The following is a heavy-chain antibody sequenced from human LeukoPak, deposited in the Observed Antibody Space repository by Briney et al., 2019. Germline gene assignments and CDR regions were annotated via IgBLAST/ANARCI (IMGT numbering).Heavy chain of an antibody. CDR1: GGTFSSYA. D-gene: IGHD2-2*01. CDR3: AREAVGYCSSTSCLPRAFDI. J-gene: IGHJ3*02. Sequence: GSSVKVSCKASGGTFSSYAISWVRQAPGQALEWMGGIIPIFGTANYAQKFQGRVTITADESTSTAYMELSSLRSEDTAVYYCAREAVGYCSSTSCLPRAFDIWGQGTMVTVSS. V-gene: IGHV1-69*01. CDR2: IIPIFGTA.